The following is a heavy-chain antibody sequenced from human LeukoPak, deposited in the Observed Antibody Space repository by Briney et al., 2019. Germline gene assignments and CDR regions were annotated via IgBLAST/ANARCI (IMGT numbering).Heavy chain of an antibody. J-gene: IGHJ4*02. Sequence: SETLSLTCTVSGASVSGSAYYWGWIRQPPGKGLEWIGNIYYSGSTYYNESLESRVTISIDTSKNQFSLKLNSVTAADTAVYYCARAGTDDSRGPALYYWGQGTLVTVSS. CDR1: GASVSGSAYY. V-gene: IGHV4-39*07. CDR3: ARAGTDDSRGPALYY. CDR2: IYYSGST. D-gene: IGHD3-22*01.